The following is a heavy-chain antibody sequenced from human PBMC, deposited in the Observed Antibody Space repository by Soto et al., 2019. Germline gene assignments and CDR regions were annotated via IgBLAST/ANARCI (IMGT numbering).Heavy chain of an antibody. V-gene: IGHV3-33*01. J-gene: IGHJ4*02. Sequence: GGSLRLSCAASGFTFSSYGMHWVRQAPGKGLEWVAVIWYDGSNKYYADSVKGRFTISRDNSKNTLYLQMNSLRAEDTAVYYCARDRQWLVNPPLDYWGQGTLVTVSS. CDR1: GFTFSSYG. D-gene: IGHD6-19*01. CDR2: IWYDGSNK. CDR3: ARDRQWLVNPPLDY.